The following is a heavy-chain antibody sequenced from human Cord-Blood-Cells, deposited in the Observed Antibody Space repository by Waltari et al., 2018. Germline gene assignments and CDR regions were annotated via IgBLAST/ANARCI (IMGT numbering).Heavy chain of an antibody. CDR1: GGVIISSSYY. D-gene: IGHD1-26*01. CDR2: IYYSGST. V-gene: IGHV4-39*01. J-gene: IGHJ4*02. Sequence: QLKLQESGPGLVKPSETLSLTCTVSGGVIISSSYYWGWIRQPTGKGLEWIGSIYYSGSTYYNPSLKSRVTISVDTSKNQFSLKLSSVTAADTAGYYCARRDIVGATDYWGQGTLVTVSS. CDR3: ARRDIVGATDY.